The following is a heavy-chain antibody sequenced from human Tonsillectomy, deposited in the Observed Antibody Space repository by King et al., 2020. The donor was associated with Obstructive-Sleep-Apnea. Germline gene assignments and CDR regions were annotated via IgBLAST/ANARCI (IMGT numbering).Heavy chain of an antibody. D-gene: IGHD5-18*01. CDR2: MWEDGSNK. CDR1: GFPFRSYG. Sequence: VQLVEAGGGVVQPWRSLRLSCAASGFPFRSYGMNWVRQGPGKGLEGVCSMWEDGSNKYYVYSVKGRFTISRDNFKNTLYLQMNSLRAEETAVYYCAKGVDTAMGLLDYWGQGTLVTVSS. CDR3: AKGVDTAMGLLDY. V-gene: IGHV3-33*06. J-gene: IGHJ4*02.